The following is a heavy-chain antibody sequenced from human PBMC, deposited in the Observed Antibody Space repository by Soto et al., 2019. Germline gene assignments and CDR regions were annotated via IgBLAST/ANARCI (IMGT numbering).Heavy chain of an antibody. CDR3: ATPHDYEGCLDS. J-gene: IGHJ4*02. D-gene: IGHD3-22*01. CDR1: GYTFTRYN. CDR2: INVGNGNT. V-gene: IGHV1-3*01. Sequence: QVQFVQSGAEVKKPGASVKVSCKTPGYTFTRYNINWVRQAPGQRLEWMGWINVGNGNTRYSQKFQGRLTLTRDTPGNTAYLELTSLISEDTAVYYCATPHDYEGCLDSWGQGNLVTVAS.